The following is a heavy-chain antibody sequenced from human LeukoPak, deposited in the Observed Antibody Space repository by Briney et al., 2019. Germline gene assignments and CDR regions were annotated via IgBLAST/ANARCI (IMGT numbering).Heavy chain of an antibody. J-gene: IGHJ4*02. D-gene: IGHD3-22*01. CDR2: IYYNGHT. V-gene: IGHV4-59*01. Sequence: SETLSLTCTVSGGSIATYYWSWIRQPPGKGLEWIGYIYYNGHTDYNPSLKSRVTISVHTSKNQFSLKLSSVTAADTAVYYCARDRPADYYDSSGLDYWGQGTLVTVSS. CDR3: ARDRPADYYDSSGLDY. CDR1: GGSIATYY.